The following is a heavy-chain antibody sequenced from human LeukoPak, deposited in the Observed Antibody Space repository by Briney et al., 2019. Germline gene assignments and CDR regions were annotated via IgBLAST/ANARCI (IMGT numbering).Heavy chain of an antibody. D-gene: IGHD1-26*01. CDR1: GYSISSGYY. CDR2: IYHSGST. Sequence: PSETLSLTCTVSGYSISSGYYWGWIRQPPGKGLKWIGSIYHSGSTYYNPSLKSRVTISVDTSKNQFSLKLSSVTAADTAVYYCARVDSGSFLGDWFDPWGQGTLVTVSS. CDR3: ARVDSGSFLGDWFDP. J-gene: IGHJ5*02. V-gene: IGHV4-38-2*02.